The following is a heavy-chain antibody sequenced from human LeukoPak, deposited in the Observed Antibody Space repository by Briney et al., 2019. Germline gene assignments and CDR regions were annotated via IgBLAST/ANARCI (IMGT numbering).Heavy chain of an antibody. Sequence: PSETLSLTCTVSGGSISSYYWSWIRQPAGKGLEWIGRIYTSGSTNYNPSLKSRVTMSVDTSKNQFSLKLSSVTAADTAVYYCARFGGSGSYFWFDPWGQGTLVTVSS. J-gene: IGHJ5*02. V-gene: IGHV4-4*07. CDR2: IYTSGST. CDR1: GGSISSYY. D-gene: IGHD3-10*01. CDR3: ARFGGSGSYFWFDP.